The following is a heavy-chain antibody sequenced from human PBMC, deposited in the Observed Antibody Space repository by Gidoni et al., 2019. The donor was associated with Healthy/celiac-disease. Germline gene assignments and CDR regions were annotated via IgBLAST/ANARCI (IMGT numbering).Heavy chain of an antibody. V-gene: IGHV3-23*01. CDR3: AKGGGYCSSTSCYVSSYYYCYRDV. Sequence: APGKGLEWVSAISGSGGSTYYAHSVKGRFTSSRDNSKNTLYLQVNSLRAEDTAVYYCAKGGGYCSSTSCYVSSYYYCYRDVWGKGTTVTVSS. CDR2: ISGSGGST. D-gene: IGHD2-2*01. J-gene: IGHJ6*03.